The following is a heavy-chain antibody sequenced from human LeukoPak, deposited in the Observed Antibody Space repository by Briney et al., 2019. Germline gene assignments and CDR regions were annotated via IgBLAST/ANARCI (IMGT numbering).Heavy chain of an antibody. J-gene: IGHJ4*02. V-gene: IGHV3-30*03. CDR1: GFTFSSYG. CDR3: ARGGSGSYY. Sequence: GGSLRLSCAASGFTFSSYGMHWVRQAPGKGLEWVAVISYDGSNKYYADSVKGRFTISRDNSKNTLYLQMNSLRAEDTAVYYCARGGSGSYYWGQGTLVTVSS. CDR2: ISYDGSNK. D-gene: IGHD1-26*01.